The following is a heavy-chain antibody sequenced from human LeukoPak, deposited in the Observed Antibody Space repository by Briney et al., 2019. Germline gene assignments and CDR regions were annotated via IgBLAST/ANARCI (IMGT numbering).Heavy chain of an antibody. D-gene: IGHD2-8*01. Sequence: WVXXXPXXGLEWMGGIIPIFGTANYAQKFQGRVTITTDESTSTAYMELSSLRSEDTAVYYCARVYGGYWGQGTLVTVSS. CDR2: IIPIFGTA. V-gene: IGHV1-69*05. CDR3: ARVYGGY. J-gene: IGHJ4*02.